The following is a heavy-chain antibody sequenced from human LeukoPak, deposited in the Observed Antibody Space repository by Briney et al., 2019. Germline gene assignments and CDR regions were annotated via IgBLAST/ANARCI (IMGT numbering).Heavy chain of an antibody. Sequence: GGSLRLSCAATGFTVSSSYMSWVRQAPGKGLEWVSVISASGDTTLYADSVKGRFTISRDDSKNTVSLQMNSLRAEDTAVYFCAKRRGGYCFDYWGQGTLVTVSS. CDR2: ISASGDTT. V-gene: IGHV3-23*01. J-gene: IGHJ4*02. CDR3: AKRRGGYCFDY. D-gene: IGHD3-16*01. CDR1: GFTVSSSY.